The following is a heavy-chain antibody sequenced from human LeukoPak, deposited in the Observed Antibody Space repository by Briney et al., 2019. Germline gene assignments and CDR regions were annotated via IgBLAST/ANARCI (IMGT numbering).Heavy chain of an antibody. D-gene: IGHD3-10*01. Sequence: GGSLRLSCAASGFTFNNYGMHWVRQAPGKGLEWVAVISYDGSNKYYADSAKGRFTISRDNSKNTLYLQINNLRAVDTAVYYCASAYYTQVRGVPPADYWGQGTQVTVSS. J-gene: IGHJ4*02. CDR1: GFTFNNYG. CDR3: ASAYYTQVRGVPPADY. CDR2: ISYDGSNK. V-gene: IGHV3-30*03.